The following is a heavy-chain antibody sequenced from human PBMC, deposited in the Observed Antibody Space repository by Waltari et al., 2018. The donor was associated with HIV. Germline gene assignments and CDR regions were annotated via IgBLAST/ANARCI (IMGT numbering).Heavy chain of an antibody. CDR1: GFSIATYG. V-gene: IGHV3-23*01. J-gene: IGHJ6*02. Sequence: EVKLLESGGGLIQPGGSLRLSCATSGFSIATYGMRWVRQVPGKGLDWVASMSGSGGGTHYADAVRGRLTISRDTSKNTVSLHMNSLRAEDTSTYYCTTCDSGEKSYYYYSGMDVWGQGTTVIVSS. CDR3: TTCDSGEKSYYYYSGMDV. D-gene: IGHD4-17*01. CDR2: MSGSGGGT.